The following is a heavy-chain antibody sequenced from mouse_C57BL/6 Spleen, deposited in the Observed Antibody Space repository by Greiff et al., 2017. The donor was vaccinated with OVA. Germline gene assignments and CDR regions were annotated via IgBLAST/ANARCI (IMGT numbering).Heavy chain of an antibody. Sequence: VHLVESGAELVRPGASVKLSCKASGYTFTDYYINWVKQRPGQGLEWIARIYPGSGNTYYNEKFKGKATLTAEKSSSTAYMQLSSLTSEDSAVYFCARYIGSSYWYFDVWGTGTTVTVSS. CDR1: GYTFTDYY. J-gene: IGHJ1*03. V-gene: IGHV1-76*01. CDR2: IYPGSGNT. D-gene: IGHD1-1*01. CDR3: ARYIGSSYWYFDV.